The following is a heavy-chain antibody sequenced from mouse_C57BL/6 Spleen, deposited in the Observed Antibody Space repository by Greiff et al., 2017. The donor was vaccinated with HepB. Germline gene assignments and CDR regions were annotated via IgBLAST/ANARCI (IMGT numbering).Heavy chain of an antibody. Sequence: QVQLQQSGAELVKPGASVKISCKASGYAFSSYWMNWVKQRPGKGLEWIGQIYPGDGDTNYNGKFKGKATLTADKSSSTAYMQLSSLTSEDSAVYFCARPSIYYDYDYAMDYWGQGTSVTVSS. CDR3: ARPSIYYDYDYAMDY. V-gene: IGHV1-80*01. D-gene: IGHD2-4*01. J-gene: IGHJ4*01. CDR1: GYAFSSYW. CDR2: IYPGDGDT.